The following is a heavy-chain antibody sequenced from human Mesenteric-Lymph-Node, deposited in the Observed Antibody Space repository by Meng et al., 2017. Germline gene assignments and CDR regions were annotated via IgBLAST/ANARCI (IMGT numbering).Heavy chain of an antibody. J-gene: IGHJ5*02. Sequence: SETLSLTCTVSGGSITNYYWSWIRQTPGKGLEWIGYIYYSGSTNYNPSLKSRVTILIDTSKNQFSLKLSSVTAADTAVYYCARGGWFDPWGQGTLVTVSS. D-gene: IGHD3-16*01. V-gene: IGHV4-59*01. CDR2: IYYSGST. CDR1: GGSITNYY. CDR3: ARGGWFDP.